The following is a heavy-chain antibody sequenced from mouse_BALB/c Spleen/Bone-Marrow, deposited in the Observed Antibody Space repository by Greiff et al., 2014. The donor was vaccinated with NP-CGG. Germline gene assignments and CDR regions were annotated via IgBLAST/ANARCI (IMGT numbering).Heavy chain of an antibody. CDR3: ARSGGNYVSFAY. Sequence: VKLMESGAELVKPGAPVKLSCKASGYTFTSYWMNWVKQRPGRGLEWIGRIDPSDSETHYNQKFKDKATLTVDKSSSTAYIQLSSLTSEDSAVYYCARSGGNYVSFAYWGQGTLVTVSA. V-gene: IGHV1-69*02. CDR2: IDPSDSET. D-gene: IGHD2-1*01. CDR1: GYTFTSYW. J-gene: IGHJ3*01.